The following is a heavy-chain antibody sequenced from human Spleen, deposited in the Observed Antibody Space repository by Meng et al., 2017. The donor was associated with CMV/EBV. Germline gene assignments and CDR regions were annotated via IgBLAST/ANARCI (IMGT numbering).Heavy chain of an antibody. V-gene: IGHV1-18*01. CDR3: ARDQQLIPAEYFQH. CDR1: GYTFTSYG. Sequence: QVQLVQSGAEVKQPGASVKVSCKASGYTFTSYGMSWLRQAPGQGLEWMGWISAYNGNTIYAQKVQGRVTVTTDASTNTAYLELRSLRSDDTAVYYCARDQQLIPAEYFQHWGPGTLVTVSS. D-gene: IGHD6-13*01. J-gene: IGHJ1*01. CDR2: ISAYNGNT.